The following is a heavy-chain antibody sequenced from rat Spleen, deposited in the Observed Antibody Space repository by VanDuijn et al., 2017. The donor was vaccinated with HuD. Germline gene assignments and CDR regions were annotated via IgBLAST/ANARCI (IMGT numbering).Heavy chain of an antibody. CDR2: ITNASGRT. V-gene: IGHV5-31*01. Sequence: EVQLVESGGGFVQPGRSLKLSCVASGFTFNNYWMTWIRQAPGKGLEWVASITNASGRTYYADSVKGRFTISRDNAKSTLYLQMNSLRSEDTATYYCARDSSYIYFDYWGQGVMVTVSS. CDR3: ARDSSYIYFDY. J-gene: IGHJ2*01. CDR1: GFTFNNYW. D-gene: IGHD1-2*01.